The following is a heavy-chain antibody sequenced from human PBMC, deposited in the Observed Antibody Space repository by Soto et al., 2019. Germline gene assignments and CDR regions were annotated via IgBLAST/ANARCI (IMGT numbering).Heavy chain of an antibody. J-gene: IGHJ3*02. CDR3: ARDFWGTYRRDASDI. V-gene: IGHV4-61*01. D-gene: IGHD3-16*02. CDR1: GGSVTRGSYY. Sequence: QVQLQESGPGLVKPSETLSLTCTVSGGSVTRGSYYWSWIRQPPGKGLEWIGYIYYSGNTNYNPSLKSRVTISVDTSKNQFSLKLSSVTAADTAVYYGARDFWGTYRRDASDIWGQGTMVTVSS. CDR2: IYYSGNT.